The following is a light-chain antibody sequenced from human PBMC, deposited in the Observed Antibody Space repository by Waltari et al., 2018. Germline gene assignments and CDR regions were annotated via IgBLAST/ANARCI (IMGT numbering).Light chain of an antibody. V-gene: IGLV3-21*02. CDR3: QVWDKSSDYV. J-gene: IGLJ1*01. CDR2: GHR. CDR1: NIGIKT. Sequence: SYVLTQPPPVPVAPGQTATITSRGDNIGIKTVHWYQQRPGQAPVLVVYGHRDPPSGIAGRFAGSNSGNTATLTIGRVEVGDEADYFCQVWDKSSDYVFGPGTKVTVL.